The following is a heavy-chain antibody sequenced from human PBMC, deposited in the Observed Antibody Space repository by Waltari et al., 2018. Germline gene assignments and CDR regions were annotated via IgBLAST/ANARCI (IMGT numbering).Heavy chain of an antibody. D-gene: IGHD3-3*01. Sequence: EVQLVESGGGLVKPGGSLRLSCAASGFTFSSYSMNWVRQAPGKGLEWVSSISSSSYIYYADSVKGRFTISRDNAKNSLYLQMNSLRAEDTAVYYCASSITIFGVVPSHYWGQGTLVTVSS. V-gene: IGHV3-21*01. CDR2: ISSSSYI. J-gene: IGHJ4*02. CDR3: ASSITIFGVVPSHY. CDR1: GFTFSSYS.